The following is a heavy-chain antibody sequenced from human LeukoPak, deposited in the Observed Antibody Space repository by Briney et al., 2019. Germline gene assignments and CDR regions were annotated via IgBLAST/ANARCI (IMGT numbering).Heavy chain of an antibody. CDR1: GYTFTGYY. V-gene: IGHV1-2*02. J-gene: IGHJ6*03. CDR2: INPNSGGT. D-gene: IGHD6-13*01. Sequence: GASVKVSCKASGYTFTGYYMHWVRQAPGQGLEWMGWINPNSGGTNYAQKFQGRVTMTRDTSISTAYMELSRLRSDDTAVYYCARCAAAGLFYYYMDVWGKGTTVTVSS. CDR3: ARCAAAGLFYYYMDV.